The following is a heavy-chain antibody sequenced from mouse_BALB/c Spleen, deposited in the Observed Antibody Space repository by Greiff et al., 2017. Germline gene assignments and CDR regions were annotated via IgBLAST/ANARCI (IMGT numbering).Heavy chain of an antibody. CDR3: ARDYYGSSGYFDY. J-gene: IGHJ2*01. D-gene: IGHD1-1*01. V-gene: IGHV3-2*02. CDR1: GYSITSDYA. Sequence: EVQLVESGPGLVKPSQSLSLTCTVTGYSITSDYAWNWIRQFPGNKLEWMGYISYSGSTSYNPSLKSRISITRDTSKNQFFLQLNSVTTEDTATYYCARDYYGSSGYFDYWGQGTTLTVSS. CDR2: ISYSGST.